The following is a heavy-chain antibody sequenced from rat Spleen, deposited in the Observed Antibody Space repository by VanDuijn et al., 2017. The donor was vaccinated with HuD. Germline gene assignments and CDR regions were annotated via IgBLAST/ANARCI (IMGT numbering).Heavy chain of an antibody. Sequence: EVQLVESGGGLVQPGRSLKLSCAASGFTFSHYDMAWVRQAPTKGLEWVASITNTGGSTYYPDSVRGRFTISRDNAKSTLYLQMNSLRSEDTATYYCTRGYYFDYWGQGVMVTVSS. CDR1: GFTFSHYD. V-gene: IGHV5S23*01. J-gene: IGHJ2*01. CDR3: TRGYYFDY. CDR2: ITNTGGST.